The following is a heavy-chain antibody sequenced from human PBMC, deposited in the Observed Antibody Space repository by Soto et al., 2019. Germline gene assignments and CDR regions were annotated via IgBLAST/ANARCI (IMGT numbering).Heavy chain of an antibody. CDR3: ANMDYDSSGPHPII. CDR1: GFTFSSYA. V-gene: IGHV3-23*01. CDR2: ISGSGGST. J-gene: IGHJ3*02. Sequence: EVQLLESGGGLVQPGGSLRLSCAASGFTFSSYAMSWVRQAPGKGLEWVSAISGSGGSTYYADSVKGRFTISRDNSKNTLSLQMNSLRAEDTAVYYCANMDYDSSGPHPIIWGQGTMVTVSS. D-gene: IGHD3-22*01.